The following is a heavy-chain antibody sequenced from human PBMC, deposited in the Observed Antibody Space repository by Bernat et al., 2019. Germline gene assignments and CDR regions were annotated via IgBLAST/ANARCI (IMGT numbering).Heavy chain of an antibody. J-gene: IGHJ3*02. CDR2: ISAYNGNT. D-gene: IGHD3-10*01. CDR3: ARGVRIFPGATMVRGVIIMPSDAFDI. Sequence: QVQLVQSGAEVKKPGASVKVSCKASGYTFTSYGINWVRQAPGQGLEWMGWISAYNGNTNYAQKLQGRVTMTTDTSTSTAYMELRSLRSDDTAVYYCARGVRIFPGATMVRGVIIMPSDAFDIWGQGTMVTVSS. V-gene: IGHV1-18*01. CDR1: GYTFTSYG.